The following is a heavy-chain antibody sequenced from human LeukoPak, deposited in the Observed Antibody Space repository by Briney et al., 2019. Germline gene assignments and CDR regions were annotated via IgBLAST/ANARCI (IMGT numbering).Heavy chain of an antibody. V-gene: IGHV3-74*01. J-gene: IGHJ6*02. CDR2: INSDGSST. Sequence: GGSLRLSCAASGFTFSSYSMNWVRQAPGKGLVWVSRINSDGSSTSYADSVKGRFTISRDNAKNTLYLQMNSLRAEDTAVYYCARVERFFYYYGMDVWGQGTTVTVSS. CDR3: ARVERFFYYYGMDV. D-gene: IGHD3-3*01. CDR1: GFTFSSYS.